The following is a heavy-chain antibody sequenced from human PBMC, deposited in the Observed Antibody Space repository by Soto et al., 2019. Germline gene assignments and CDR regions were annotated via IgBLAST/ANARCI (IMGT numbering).Heavy chain of an antibody. CDR1: GFTFSSYS. D-gene: IGHD5-12*01. V-gene: IGHV3-21*01. J-gene: IGHJ4*02. Sequence: GGSLRLSCAASGFTFSSYSMNWVRQAPGKGLEWVSSISSSSSYIYYADSVKGRFTISRDNAKNSLYLQMNSLRAEDTAVYYCARDGPALRWLQPFDYWGQGTLVTVSS. CDR3: ARDGPALRWLQPFDY. CDR2: ISSSSSYI.